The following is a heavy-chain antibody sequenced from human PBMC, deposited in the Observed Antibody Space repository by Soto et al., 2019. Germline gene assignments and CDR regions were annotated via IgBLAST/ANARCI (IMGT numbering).Heavy chain of an antibody. D-gene: IGHD3-10*01. CDR2: ISSSSSYI. J-gene: IGHJ3*02. CDR1: GFTFSSYS. Sequence: EVQLVESGGGLVKPGGSLRLSCAASGFTFSSYSMNWVRQAPGKGLEWVSSISSSSSYIYYADSVKGRFTISRDNAKNSLYLQMNSLRAEDTTVYYCAVAGSDTMYAFDIWGQGTMVTVSS. CDR3: AVAGSDTMYAFDI. V-gene: IGHV3-21*01.